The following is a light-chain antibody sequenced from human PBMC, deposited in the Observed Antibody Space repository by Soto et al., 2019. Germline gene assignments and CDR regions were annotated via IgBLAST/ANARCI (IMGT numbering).Light chain of an antibody. J-gene: IGLJ1*01. CDR2: STN. V-gene: IGLV1-44*01. Sequence: QSVLPQPPSAAGTPGQRVTLSCSGSSSNIGSNTVNWYQQLPGTAPKLLIYSTNQRPSGVPDRFSGSKSGTSASLAISGLQSKDEADYYCAAWDDSLNGYVFGTGTKLTVL. CDR1: SSNIGSNT. CDR3: AAWDDSLNGYV.